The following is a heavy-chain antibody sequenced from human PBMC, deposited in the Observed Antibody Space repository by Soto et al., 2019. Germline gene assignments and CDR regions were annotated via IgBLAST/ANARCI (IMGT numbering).Heavy chain of an antibody. CDR3: ARDSPPVAY. D-gene: IGHD5-12*01. CDR1: DGSIGSRGYR. V-gene: IGHV4-31*02. CDR2: IYYSGST. J-gene: IGHJ4*02. Sequence: SQTLSLPRTVSDGSIGSRGYRWSWIRQHPGKGLEWIGYIYYSGSTYYNPSLKSRVTISVDTSKNQFSLKLSSVTAADTAVYYCARDSPPVAYWGQGTLVTVSS.